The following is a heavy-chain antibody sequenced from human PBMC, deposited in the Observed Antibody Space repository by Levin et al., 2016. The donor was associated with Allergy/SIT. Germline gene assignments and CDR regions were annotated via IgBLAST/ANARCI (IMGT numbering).Heavy chain of an antibody. V-gene: IGHV3-74*01. CDR1: GFTFSSYW. CDR2: INSDGSST. D-gene: IGHD6-19*01. CDR3: ARDTSKVAGTDWFDP. Sequence: GESLKISCAASGFTFSSYWMHWVRQAPGKGLVWVSRINSDGSSTSYADSVKGRFTISRDNAKNTLYLQMNSLRAEDTAVYYCARDTSKVAGTDWFDPWGQGTLVTVSS. J-gene: IGHJ5*02.